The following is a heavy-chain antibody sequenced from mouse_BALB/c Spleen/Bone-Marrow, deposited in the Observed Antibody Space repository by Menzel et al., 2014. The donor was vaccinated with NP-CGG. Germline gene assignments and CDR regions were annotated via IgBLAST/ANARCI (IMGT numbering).Heavy chain of an antibody. CDR2: ISSGSSTI. CDR3: ARDRYDEYFDV. J-gene: IGHJ1*01. D-gene: IGHD2-14*01. Sequence: EVKLVESGGGLVQPGGSRKLSCAASGFTFSSFGMHWVRQAPEKGLEWVAYISSGSSTIYYADTAKGRFTISRDNPKNTLFLQMTSLRSEDTAMYYCARDRYDEYFDVWGAGTTVTVSS. CDR1: GFTFSSFG. V-gene: IGHV5-17*02.